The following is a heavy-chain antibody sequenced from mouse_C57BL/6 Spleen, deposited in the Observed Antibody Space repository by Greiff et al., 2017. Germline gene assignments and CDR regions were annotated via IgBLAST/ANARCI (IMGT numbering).Heavy chain of an antibody. D-gene: IGHD1-1*01. CDR1: GYTFTSYW. J-gene: IGHJ1*03. CDR3: ARSYYGSSYVGYFDV. V-gene: IGHV1-55*01. Sequence: QVQLQQPGAELAKPGASVKMSCKASGYTFTSYWITWVKQRPGQGLEWIGDIYPGSGSTNYNEKFKSKATLTVDTSSSTAYMQLSSLTSEDSAVYYCARSYYGSSYVGYFDVWGTGTTVTVSS. CDR2: IYPGSGST.